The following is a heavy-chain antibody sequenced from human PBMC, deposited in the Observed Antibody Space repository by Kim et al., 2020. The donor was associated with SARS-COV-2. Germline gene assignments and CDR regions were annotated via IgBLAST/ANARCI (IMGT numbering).Heavy chain of an antibody. V-gene: IGHV4-34*01. D-gene: IGHD6-13*01. CDR2: INHSGST. CDR1: GGSFSGYY. J-gene: IGHJ6*03. CDR3: ARGMGRSVSWFPYYYYMDV. Sequence: SETLSLTCAVYGGSFSGYYWSWIRQPPGKGLEWIGEINHSGSTNYNSSLKSRVTISVDTSKNQFSLKLSSVTAADTAAYYCARGMGRSVSWFPYYYYMDV.